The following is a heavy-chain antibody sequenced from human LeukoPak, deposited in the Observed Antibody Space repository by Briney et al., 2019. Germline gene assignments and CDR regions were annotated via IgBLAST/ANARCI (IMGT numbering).Heavy chain of an antibody. CDR2: INPNSGGT. J-gene: IGHJ4*02. V-gene: IGHV1-2*02. Sequence: ASVKVSCKASGYTSTGYYMHWVRQAPGQGLEWMGWINPNSGGTNYAQKFQGRVTMTRDTSISTAYMELSRLRSDDTAVYYCAREAYDYVWGSYRRLGYWGQGTLVTVSS. D-gene: IGHD3-16*02. CDR3: AREAYDYVWGSYRRLGY. CDR1: GYTSTGYY.